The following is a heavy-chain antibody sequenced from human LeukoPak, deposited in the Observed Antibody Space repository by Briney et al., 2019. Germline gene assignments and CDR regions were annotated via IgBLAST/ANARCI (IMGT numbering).Heavy chain of an antibody. V-gene: IGHV1-18*01. Sequence: ASVKVSCKASGYTFTSYGISWVRQAPGQGLEWMGWISAYNGNTNYAQKLQGRVTMTTDTSTSTAYMELRSLRSDDTAVYYCARDGALKFGELLSSGFYYYCYYGMDVWGQGTTVTVSS. CDR1: GYTFTSYG. CDR2: ISAYNGNT. D-gene: IGHD3-10*01. J-gene: IGHJ6*02. CDR3: ARDGALKFGELLSSGFYYYCYYGMDV.